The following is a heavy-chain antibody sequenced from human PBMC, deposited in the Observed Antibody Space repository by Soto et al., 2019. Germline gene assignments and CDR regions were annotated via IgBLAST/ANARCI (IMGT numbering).Heavy chain of an antibody. V-gene: IGHV3-23*01. D-gene: IGHD7-27*01. CDR1: GFTFSNYA. CDR2: VNNGGGGT. CDR3: ARDSHLGWFDP. J-gene: IGHJ5*02. Sequence: GGSLRLSCAASGFTFSNYAMTWVRQAPGKGPEWISTVNNGGGGTYYADSVKGRFTISRDNSKNTLYLQVSSLRAEDTAVYYCARDSHLGWFDPWGQGTLVTVSS.